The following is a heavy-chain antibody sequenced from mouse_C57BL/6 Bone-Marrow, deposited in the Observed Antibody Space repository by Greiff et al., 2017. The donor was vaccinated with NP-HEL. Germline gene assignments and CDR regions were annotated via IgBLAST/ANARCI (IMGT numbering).Heavy chain of an antibody. D-gene: IGHD2-4*01. J-gene: IGHJ4*01. CDR2: ISSGGSYT. CDR1: GFTFSSYG. V-gene: IGHV5-6*01. CDR3: ARHDFYYYAMDY. Sequence: EVNVVESGGDLVKPGGSLKLSCAASGFTFSSYGMSWVRQTPDKRLEWVATISSGGSYTYYPDSVKGRFTISRDNAKNTLYLQMSSLKSEDTAMYYCARHDFYYYAMDYWGQGTSVTVSS.